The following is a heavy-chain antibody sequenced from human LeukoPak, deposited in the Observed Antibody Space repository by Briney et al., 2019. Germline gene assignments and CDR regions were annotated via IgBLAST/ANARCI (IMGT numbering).Heavy chain of an antibody. D-gene: IGHD5-18*01. CDR2: INHSGSS. V-gene: IGHV4-34*01. CDR1: GGSFSAYY. CDR3: APRGDIEHSYVYGKWFDP. J-gene: IGHJ5*02. Sequence: SETLSLNCAFYGGSFSAYYWTWIRQPPGKGLEWIGEINHSGSSNYNSSFCSRVIISVDTSSKQFSLRLSSVTAADTAVYYCAPRGDIEHSYVYGKWFDPWGQGTRVTVSS.